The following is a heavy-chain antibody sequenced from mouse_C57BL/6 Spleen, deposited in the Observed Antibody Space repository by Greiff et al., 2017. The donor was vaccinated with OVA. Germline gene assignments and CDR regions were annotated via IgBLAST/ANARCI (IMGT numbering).Heavy chain of an antibody. D-gene: IGHD4-1*01. CDR2: ISSGSSTI. CDR3: GRDLGWFAY. V-gene: IGHV5-17*01. Sequence: EVKLMESGGGLVKPGGSLKLSCAASGFTFSDYGMHWVRQAPGKGLEWVAYISSGSSTIYYADTVKGRFTIYIDNAKNTLFMLITIRWSEDTAMYYGGRDLGWFAYWGQGTLVTVSS. J-gene: IGHJ3*01. CDR1: GFTFSDYG.